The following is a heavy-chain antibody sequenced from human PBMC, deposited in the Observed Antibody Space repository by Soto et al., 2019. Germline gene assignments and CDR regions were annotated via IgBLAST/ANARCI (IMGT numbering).Heavy chain of an antibody. CDR1: GFTFSSYS. Sequence: GGSLRLSCAASGFTFSSYSMNWVRQAPGKGLEWVSSISSSSSYTYYADSVKGRFTISRDNAKNSLYLQMNSLRAEDTAVDYCARDPTLEPRPGWAQGTLVTVSS. CDR3: ARDPTLEPRPG. CDR2: ISSSSSYT. J-gene: IGHJ4*02. V-gene: IGHV3-21*06.